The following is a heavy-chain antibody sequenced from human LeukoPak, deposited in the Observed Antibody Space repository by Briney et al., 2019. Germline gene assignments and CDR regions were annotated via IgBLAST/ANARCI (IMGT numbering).Heavy chain of an antibody. CDR2: INHSGST. CDR1: GGSFSGYY. J-gene: IGHJ4*02. Sequence: SETLSLTCAVYGGSFSGYYWSWIRQPPGKGLEWIGEINHSGSTNYNPSLKSRVTISVDTSKNQFSLKLSSVTAADTAVYYCARRGIAAAGIDYWGQGTLVTVSS. CDR3: ARRGIAAAGIDY. D-gene: IGHD6-13*01. V-gene: IGHV4-34*01.